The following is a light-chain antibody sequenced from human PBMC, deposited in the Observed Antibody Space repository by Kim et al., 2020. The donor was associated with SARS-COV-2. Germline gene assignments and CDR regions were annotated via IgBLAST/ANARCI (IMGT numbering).Light chain of an antibody. V-gene: IGLV1-47*02. Sequence: GQTVTSSCSGSRSNIGSNSVHWFQQYPGTTPKLLIYRNNQRPSGVPARFSGSKSGTSASLAISGLRSEDEADYYCAAWDDSLRGKVFGGGTQLTVL. J-gene: IGLJ3*02. CDR2: RNN. CDR3: AAWDDSLRGKV. CDR1: RSNIGSNS.